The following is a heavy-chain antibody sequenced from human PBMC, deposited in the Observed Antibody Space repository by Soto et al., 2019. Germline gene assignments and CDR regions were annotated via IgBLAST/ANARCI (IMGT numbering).Heavy chain of an antibody. V-gene: IGHV3-7*01. D-gene: IGHD6-19*01. CDR2: IKYDGSET. CDR3: ARYSSAWGL. CDR1: GFTFSTYL. Sequence: GGSLRLSCAASGFTFSTYLMSWVRQAPGKGLEWVANIKYDGSETYYVDSVKGRFTISRDNAKNSLYLQMNSLRGEDTAVYYCARYSSAWGLWGQGTLVTV. J-gene: IGHJ4*02.